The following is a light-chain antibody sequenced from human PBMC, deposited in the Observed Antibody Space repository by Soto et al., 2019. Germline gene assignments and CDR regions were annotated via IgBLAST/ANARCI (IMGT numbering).Light chain of an antibody. Sequence: EIVLTQSPGTLSLSPGERATLSCRASQSVSSSYLAWYQQKPGQAPRLLIYGASSRATCIQDRFSGSGSGTDFALTISRLEPEDFAVYYCQQYCSSPHTFGQGTKLEIK. J-gene: IGKJ2*01. V-gene: IGKV3-20*01. CDR1: QSVSSSY. CDR3: QQYCSSPHT. CDR2: GAS.